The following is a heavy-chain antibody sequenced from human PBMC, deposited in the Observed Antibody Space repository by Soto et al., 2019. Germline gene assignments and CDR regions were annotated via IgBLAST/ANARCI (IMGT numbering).Heavy chain of an antibody. CDR3: ARDLAYCGGDCLDAFDI. CDR1: GGSISSYY. V-gene: IGHV4-4*07. D-gene: IGHD2-21*02. J-gene: IGHJ3*02. Sequence: QVQLQESGPGLVKPSETLSLTCTVSGGSISSYYWSWIRQTAGKGLEWIGRIYTSGSTNYNPSLKSRVTMSVDTSKNQFSLKLSSVTAADTAVYYCARDLAYCGGDCLDAFDIWGQGTMVTVSS. CDR2: IYTSGST.